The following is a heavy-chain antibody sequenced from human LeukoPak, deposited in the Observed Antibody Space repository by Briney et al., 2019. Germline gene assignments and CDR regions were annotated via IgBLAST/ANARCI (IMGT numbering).Heavy chain of an antibody. D-gene: IGHD6-6*01. CDR1: GYSFTGHY. CDR2: INPNSGGT. Sequence: ASVKVSCKASGYSFTGHYIHWVRQAPGQGLEWMGWINPNSGGTNYAQKFQGRVTMTRDTSISTAYMELSRLRSDDTAVYYCARIGSSADFDYWGQGTLVTVSS. CDR3: ARIGSSADFDY. J-gene: IGHJ4*02. V-gene: IGHV1-2*02.